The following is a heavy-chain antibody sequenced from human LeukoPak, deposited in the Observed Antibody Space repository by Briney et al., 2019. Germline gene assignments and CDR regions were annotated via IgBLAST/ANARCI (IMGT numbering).Heavy chain of an antibody. V-gene: IGHV4-34*01. CDR3: ARVLGRYMDV. CDR1: GGSFSGYY. J-gene: IGHJ6*03. D-gene: IGHD3-16*01. CDR2: INHSGST. Sequence: PSETLSLTCAVYGGSFSGYYWSWIRQPPGKGLEWIGEINHSGSTNYNPSLKSRVTISVDTSKNQFSLKLSSVTAADTAVYYCARVLGRYMDVWGKGTTVTVSS.